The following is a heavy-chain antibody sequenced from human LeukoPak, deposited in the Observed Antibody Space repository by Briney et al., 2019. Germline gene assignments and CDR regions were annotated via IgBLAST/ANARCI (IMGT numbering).Heavy chain of an antibody. D-gene: IGHD2-8*01. CDR1: GFTFSSYA. Sequence: PGGSLRLSCTASGFTFSSYAMSWVRQAPGKALEWVSAISGSGGSTYYADSVKGRFTISRDNSKNTLYLKMNSLRAEDTAVYYCARDCTNGVCYGTDFDYWGQGTLVTVSS. J-gene: IGHJ4*02. CDR2: ISGSGGST. V-gene: IGHV3-23*01. CDR3: ARDCTNGVCYGTDFDY.